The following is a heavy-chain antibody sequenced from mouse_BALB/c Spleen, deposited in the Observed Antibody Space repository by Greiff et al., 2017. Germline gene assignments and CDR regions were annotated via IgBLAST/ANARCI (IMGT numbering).Heavy chain of an antibody. V-gene: IGHV1-66*01. CDR2: IFPGSGNT. J-gene: IGHJ4*01. Sequence: VKLQEPGPELVKPGASVKISCKASGYSFTSYYIHWVKQRPGQGLEWIGWIFPGSGNTKYNEKFKGKATLTADTSSSTAYMQLSSLTSEDSAVYFCARGITTVVDCYAMDYWGQGTSVTVSS. CDR1: GYSFTSYY. CDR3: ARGITTVVDCYAMDY. D-gene: IGHD1-1*01.